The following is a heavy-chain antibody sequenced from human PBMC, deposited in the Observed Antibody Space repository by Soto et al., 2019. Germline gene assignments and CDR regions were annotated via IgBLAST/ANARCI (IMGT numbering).Heavy chain of an antibody. CDR2: ISGSGGST. CDR3: AKSRDEVSGQESYFDY. D-gene: IGHD1-26*01. V-gene: IGHV3-23*01. Sequence: GGSLRLSCAASGFTFSSYAMSWVRQAPGKGLEWVSAISGSGGSTYYADSVKGRFTISRDNSKNTLYLQMNSLRAEDTAVYYCAKSRDEVSGQESYFDYWGQGTLVTVSS. J-gene: IGHJ4*02. CDR1: GFTFSSYA.